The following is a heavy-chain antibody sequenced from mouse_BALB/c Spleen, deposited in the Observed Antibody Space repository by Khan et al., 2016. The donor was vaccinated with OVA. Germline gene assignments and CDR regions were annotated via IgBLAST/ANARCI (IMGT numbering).Heavy chain of an antibody. V-gene: IGHV1S81*02. J-gene: IGHJ3*01. D-gene: IGHD2-1*01. CDR3: SRSGYGTFAY. CDR1: GYTFTNYY. CDR2: INPSNGGT. Sequence: QVQLKESGAELVKPGASVRLSCKASGYTFTNYYLYWVKQRSGHGLEWIGDINPSNGGTNFTEKFKNKVTLTVDKSSSTAYMQLSSLTSEDSAVYYCSRSGYGTFAYWGQGTLVTVSA.